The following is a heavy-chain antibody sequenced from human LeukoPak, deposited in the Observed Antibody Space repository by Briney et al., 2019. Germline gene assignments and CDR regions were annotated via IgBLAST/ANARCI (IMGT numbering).Heavy chain of an antibody. CDR3: ARGSSSWLWYFQH. J-gene: IGHJ1*01. CDR2: ISSSSSYI. V-gene: IGHV3-21*01. D-gene: IGHD6-13*01. Sequence: GSLRLSCAASGFTFSSYSMNWVRQAPGKGLEWVSSISSSSSYIYYADSVKGRFTISRDNAKNSLYLQMNSLRAEDTAVYYCARGSSSWLWYFQHWGQGTLVTVSS. CDR1: GFTFSSYS.